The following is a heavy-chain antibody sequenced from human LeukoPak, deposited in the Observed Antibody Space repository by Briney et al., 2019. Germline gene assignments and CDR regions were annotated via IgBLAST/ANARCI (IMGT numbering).Heavy chain of an antibody. V-gene: IGHV1-8*02. CDR1: GGTFSNYA. CDR2: MNPNSGNT. Sequence: GSSVKVSCKLSGGTFSNYAIHWVRQATGQGLEWMEWMNPNSGNTGYAQKFQGRVTMTRNTSISTAYMELSSLRSEDTAVYYCATTPYSSSSWYYFDYWGQGTLVTVSS. D-gene: IGHD6-6*01. J-gene: IGHJ4*02. CDR3: ATTPYSSSSWYYFDY.